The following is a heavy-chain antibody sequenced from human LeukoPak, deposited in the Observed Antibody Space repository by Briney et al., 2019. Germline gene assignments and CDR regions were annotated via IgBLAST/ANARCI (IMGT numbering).Heavy chain of an antibody. CDR3: AKGQQLIFVLDC. Sequence: GGSLRLSCAASGFTFSSYAMSWVRQAPGKGLEWVSAICGSGGSKYYAASVKGRFTFSRNTSKNTLYLQINSLASENTPVYSCAKGQQLIFVLDCWGKGTLVTV. CDR1: GFTFSSYA. D-gene: IGHD6-13*01. CDR2: ICGSGGSK. V-gene: IGHV3-23*01. J-gene: IGHJ4*02.